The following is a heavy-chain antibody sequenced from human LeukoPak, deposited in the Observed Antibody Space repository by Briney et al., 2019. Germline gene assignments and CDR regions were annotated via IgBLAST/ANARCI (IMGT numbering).Heavy chain of an antibody. CDR2: INPNSGGT. CDR3: ARDRSNSCDY. CDR1: GYTFTAYY. D-gene: IGHD6-13*01. Sequence: ASVKVSCKASGYTFTAYYIHWVRQAPGQGPEWMGWINPNSGGTNYAQKFQGRVTMTRDTSISTAYMELSSLKSDDTAVFYCARDRSNSCDYWGQGTLVTVSS. J-gene: IGHJ4*02. V-gene: IGHV1-2*02.